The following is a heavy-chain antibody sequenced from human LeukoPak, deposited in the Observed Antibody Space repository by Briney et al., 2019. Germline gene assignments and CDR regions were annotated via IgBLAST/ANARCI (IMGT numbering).Heavy chain of an antibody. CDR2: ISAYNGNT. CDR3: ARAFRYSYGFDY. Sequence: ASVKVSCKASGYTFTSYGISWVRQAPGQGLEWMGWISAYNGNTHHIQKFQDRVTMTTDTSTSTAYMEPRSLRSDDTAVYYCARAFRYSYGFDYWGQGTLVTVSS. CDR1: GYTFTSYG. V-gene: IGHV1-18*04. D-gene: IGHD5-18*01. J-gene: IGHJ4*02.